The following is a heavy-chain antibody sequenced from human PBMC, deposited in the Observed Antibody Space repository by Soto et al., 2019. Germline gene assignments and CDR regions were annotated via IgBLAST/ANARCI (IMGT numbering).Heavy chain of an antibody. D-gene: IGHD6-19*01. J-gene: IGHJ4*02. CDR1: GGSISSSNW. Sequence: SETLSLTCAVSGGSISSSNWWSWVRQPPGKGLEWIGETYHSGSTNYNPSLKSRVTISVDKSKNQFSLKLSSVTAADTAVYYCARDQGEQWLGFDYWGQGTLVTVSS. CDR2: TYHSGST. CDR3: ARDQGEQWLGFDY. V-gene: IGHV4-4*02.